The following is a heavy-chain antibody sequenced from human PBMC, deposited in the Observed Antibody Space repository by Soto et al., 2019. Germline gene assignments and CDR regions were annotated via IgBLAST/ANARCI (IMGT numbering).Heavy chain of an antibody. D-gene: IGHD2-15*01. CDR1: GFTFGDSY. V-gene: IGHV3-11*06. J-gene: IGHJ5*02. CDR2: ISPGSRYP. Sequence: GPLLISCSVSGFTFGDSYISWIRQAPGKGLEWLSYISPGSRYPAYANSVKGRFTIARDNAKRSLYLQMMSLTAEDTAIYYCVRGGGGGLFDPWGQGTMVTVSS. CDR3: VRGGGGGLFDP.